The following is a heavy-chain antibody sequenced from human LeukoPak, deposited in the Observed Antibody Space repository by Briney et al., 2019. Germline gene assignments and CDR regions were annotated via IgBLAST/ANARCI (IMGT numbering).Heavy chain of an antibody. CDR3: ARVRLDRSERNLDAFEN. V-gene: IGHV3-53*01. Sequence: PGGSLRLSCAAPGFTVSSNYMSWVRQAPGKGLEWVSSIYSGGSTYYAVSVKGRFTISRDISKNTVYLQMNSLRAEDTAVYFCARVRLDRSERNLDAFENWGQGTMVTVSS. J-gene: IGHJ3*02. CDR2: IYSGGST. CDR1: GFTVSSNY. D-gene: IGHD1-14*01.